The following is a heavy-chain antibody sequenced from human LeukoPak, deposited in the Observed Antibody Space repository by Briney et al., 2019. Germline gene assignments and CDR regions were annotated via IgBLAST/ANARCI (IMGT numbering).Heavy chain of an antibody. CDR3: ARGYDYGDYVGDFDY. CDR1: GHTFTSYG. CDR2: ISAYNGNT. D-gene: IGHD4-17*01. J-gene: IGHJ4*02. V-gene: IGHV1-18*01. Sequence: GASVKVSCKASGHTFTSYGISWVRQAPGQGLEWMGWISAYNGNTNYAQKLQGRVTITTDTSTSTAYMDLRGLRSDDTAVYYCARGYDYGDYVGDFDYWGQGTLVTVSS.